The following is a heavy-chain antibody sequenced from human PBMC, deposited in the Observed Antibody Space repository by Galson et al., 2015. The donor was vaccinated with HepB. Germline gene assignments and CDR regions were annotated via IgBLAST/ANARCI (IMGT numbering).Heavy chain of an antibody. J-gene: IGHJ4*02. V-gene: IGHV3-48*01. D-gene: IGHD6-19*01. CDR2: ISSSSSTI. Sequence: SLRLSCAASGFTFSSYSMNWVRQAPGKGLEWVSYISSSSSTIYYADSVKGRFTISRDNAKNSLYLQMNSLRAEDTAVYYCARDSRGIAVAGTGVDYWGQGTLVTVSS. CDR1: GFTFSSYS. CDR3: ARDSRGIAVAGTGVDY.